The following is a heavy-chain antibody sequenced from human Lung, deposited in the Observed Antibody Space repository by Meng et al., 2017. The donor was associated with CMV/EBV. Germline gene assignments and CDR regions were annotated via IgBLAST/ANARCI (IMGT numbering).Heavy chain of an antibody. CDR3: ASALDPTYFNY. J-gene: IGHJ4*02. D-gene: IGHD3-9*01. CDR1: GYTFTNYG. Sequence: ASVXVSCKASGYTFTNYGISWVRRAPGQGLEWMGWINTYNGKTNYRQNLQGRVTMTTDTSMSTVYMELRSLRSDDTAVYYCASALDPTYFNYWGQGTLVTVSS. V-gene: IGHV1-18*01. CDR2: INTYNGKT.